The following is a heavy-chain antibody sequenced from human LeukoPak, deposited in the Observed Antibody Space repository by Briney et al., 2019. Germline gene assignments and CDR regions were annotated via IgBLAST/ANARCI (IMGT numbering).Heavy chain of an antibody. CDR1: GFTFSSYL. V-gene: IGHV3-7*01. Sequence: GGSLRLSCAASGFTFSSYLMSWVRQAPGEGLEWVANIKQDGSEKYYVDSVKGRFTISRDNAKNSLYLQMNSLRAEDTAVYYCASPITDYWGQGTLVTVSS. J-gene: IGHJ4*02. D-gene: IGHD3-10*01. CDR3: ASPITDY. CDR2: IKQDGSEK.